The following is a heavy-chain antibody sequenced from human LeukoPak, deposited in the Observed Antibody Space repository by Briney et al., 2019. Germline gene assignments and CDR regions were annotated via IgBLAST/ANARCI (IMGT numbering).Heavy chain of an antibody. CDR2: IYYSGST. Sequence: SETLSLTCTVSGGSISSSSYYWGWIRQPPGKGLEWIGSIYYSGSTYYNPSRTSRVTISVDTSKNQFSLKLRSVTAADTAVYYCARHTYQLLWLSWFDPWGQGTLVTVSS. J-gene: IGHJ5*02. D-gene: IGHD2-2*01. CDR1: GGSISSSSYY. CDR3: ARHTYQLLWLSWFDP. V-gene: IGHV4-39*01.